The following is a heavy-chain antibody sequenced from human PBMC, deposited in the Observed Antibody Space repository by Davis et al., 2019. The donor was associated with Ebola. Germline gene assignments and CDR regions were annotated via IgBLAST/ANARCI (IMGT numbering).Heavy chain of an antibody. V-gene: IGHV4-34*01. CDR3: ARREIDGDYVQDS. CDR1: GGSFSGYY. CDR2: INHIGST. J-gene: IGHJ4*02. Sequence: SEPLSLTCAVYGGSFSGYYWSWIRQPPGKGLAWIGEINHIGSTNYNPSLKSRVTISVDTSKNQFSLKLSSVTAADTAVYYCARREIDGDYVQDSWGQGTLVTVSS. D-gene: IGHD4-17*01.